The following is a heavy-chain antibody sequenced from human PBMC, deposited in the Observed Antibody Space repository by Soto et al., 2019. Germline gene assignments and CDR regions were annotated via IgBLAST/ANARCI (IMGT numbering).Heavy chain of an antibody. J-gene: IGHJ4*02. Sequence: PSETLSLTCAVYGGSFSGYYWSWIRQPPGKGLEWIGEINHSGSTNYNPSLKSRVTISVDTSKNQFPLKLSSVTAADTAVYYCARDRRVGAYFDYWGQGTLVTVSS. CDR3: ARDRRVGAYFDY. D-gene: IGHD1-26*01. CDR2: INHSGST. V-gene: IGHV4-34*01. CDR1: GGSFSGYY.